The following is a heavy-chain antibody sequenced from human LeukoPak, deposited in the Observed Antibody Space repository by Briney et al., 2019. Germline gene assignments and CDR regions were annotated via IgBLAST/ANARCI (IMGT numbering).Heavy chain of an antibody. D-gene: IGHD6-25*01. CDR3: ARDQGLRILVD. J-gene: IGHJ4*02. CDR1: GGTFSSYA. V-gene: IGHV1-18*01. CDR2: ISAYNGNT. Sequence: ASVKVSCKASGGTFSSYAISWERQAPGQGLEWMGWISAYNGNTNYAQKLQGRVTMTTDTSTSTAYMELRSLRSDDTAVYYCARDQGLRILVDWGQGTLVTVSS.